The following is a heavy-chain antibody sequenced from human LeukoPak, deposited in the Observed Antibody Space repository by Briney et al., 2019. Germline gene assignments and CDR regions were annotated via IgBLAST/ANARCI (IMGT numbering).Heavy chain of an antibody. D-gene: IGHD5-12*01. V-gene: IGHV3-11*03. CDR1: GFTFGDYY. CDR3: ARTNSGYDSFGY. Sequence: SGGSLRLSCAASGFTFGDYYMSWIRQAPGKGLEWVSYISGSTGYTNYADSVKGRFTISRDNAKNSLFLHMNSLRAEDTAVYYCARTNSGYDSFGYWGQGTLVTVSS. J-gene: IGHJ4*02. CDR2: ISGSTGYT.